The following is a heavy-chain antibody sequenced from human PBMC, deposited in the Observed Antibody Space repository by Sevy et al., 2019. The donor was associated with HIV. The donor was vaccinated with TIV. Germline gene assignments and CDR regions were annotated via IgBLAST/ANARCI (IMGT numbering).Heavy chain of an antibody. Sequence: SGPTLVNPTQTLTLTCTFSGFSLSTSGVGVGWIRQPPGKALEWLALIYWDDDKRYSPSLKSRLTITTDTSKNQVVITMTNMDPVDTATYYCEHSDSSGWQVKYYYYGMDVWGQGTTVTVSS. J-gene: IGHJ6*02. V-gene: IGHV2-5*02. CDR1: GFSLSTSGVG. D-gene: IGHD6-19*01. CDR3: EHSDSSGWQVKYYYYGMDV. CDR2: IYWDDDK.